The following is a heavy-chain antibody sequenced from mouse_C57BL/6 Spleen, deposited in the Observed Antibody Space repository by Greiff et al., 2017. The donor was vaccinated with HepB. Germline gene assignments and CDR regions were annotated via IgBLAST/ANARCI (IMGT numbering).Heavy chain of an antibody. CDR3: SRGDYGYDGEYAMDY. CDR2: IYPGNSDT. Sequence: VQLQQSGTVLARPGASVKMSCKTSGYTFTSYWMHWVKQRPGQGLEWIGAIYPGNSDTSYNQKVKGKAKLTAVTSASTAYMELSSLTNVDSAVYDCSRGDYGYDGEYAMDYWGQGTSVTVSS. V-gene: IGHV1-5*01. CDR1: GYTFTSYW. J-gene: IGHJ4*01. D-gene: IGHD2-2*01.